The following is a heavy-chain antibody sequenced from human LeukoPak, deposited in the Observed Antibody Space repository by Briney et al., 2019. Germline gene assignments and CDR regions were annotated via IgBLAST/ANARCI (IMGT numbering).Heavy chain of an antibody. CDR2: INHSGST. CDR1: GGSFSGYY. J-gene: IGHJ5*02. CDR3: ARGWRYYGSGSYCWFDP. D-gene: IGHD3-10*01. V-gene: IGHV4-34*01. Sequence: SETLSLTCAVYGGSFSGYYWSWIRQPPGKGLEWIGKINHSGSTNYNPSPKSRVTISVDTSKNQFSLKLSSVTAADTAVYYCARGWRYYGSGSYCWFDPWGQGTLVTVSS.